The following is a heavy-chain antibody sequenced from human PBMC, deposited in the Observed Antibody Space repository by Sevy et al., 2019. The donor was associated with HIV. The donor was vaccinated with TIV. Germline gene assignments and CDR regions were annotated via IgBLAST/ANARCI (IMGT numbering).Heavy chain of an antibody. D-gene: IGHD6-13*01. Sequence: SETLSLTCTVSGGSMSDYYWSWIRQPPGKGLEWMGYIYYRGATNYNPSLKSRVTISVDTSKNQFSLKLSSVTAADTAVYYCARERGSSSWYGAFDIWGQGTMVTVSS. CDR2: IYYRGAT. CDR1: GGSMSDYY. V-gene: IGHV4-59*01. CDR3: ARERGSSSWYGAFDI. J-gene: IGHJ3*02.